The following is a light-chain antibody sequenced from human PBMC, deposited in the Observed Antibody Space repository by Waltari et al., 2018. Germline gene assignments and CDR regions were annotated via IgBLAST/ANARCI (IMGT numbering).Light chain of an antibody. Sequence: QSALTQPASVSGSPGQSITISCTGTSSDVGGHPYVSCYQQHPGEAPKLIIYDVSSRPSGVSPRFSASRSGNTASLTISGLRTEDEADYYCSSYSSVTNVVFGGGTKLTVL. V-gene: IGLV2-14*01. CDR3: SSYSSVTNVV. CDR1: SSDVGGHPY. J-gene: IGLJ2*01. CDR2: DVS.